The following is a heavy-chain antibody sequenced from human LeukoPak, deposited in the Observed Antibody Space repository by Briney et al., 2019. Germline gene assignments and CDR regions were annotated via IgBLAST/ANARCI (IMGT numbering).Heavy chain of an antibody. D-gene: IGHD2-2*01. CDR3: ARAVVSKDDAFDI. CDR2: ISWNSGSI. V-gene: IGHV3-9*01. CDR1: GFTFDDYA. J-gene: IGHJ3*02. Sequence: SLRLSCAASGFTFDDYAMHWVRQAPGKGLEWVSGISWNSGSIGYADSVKGRFTIPRDNAKNSLYLQMNSLRAEDTAVYYCARAVVSKDDAFDIWGQGTMVTVSS.